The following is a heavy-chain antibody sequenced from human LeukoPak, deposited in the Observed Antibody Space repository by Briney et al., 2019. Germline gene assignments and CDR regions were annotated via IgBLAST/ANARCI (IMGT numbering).Heavy chain of an antibody. CDR2: ITGSGDNT. Sequence: GGSLRLSCVASGFTFSSYAMSWVRQAPGKGLEWVSLITGSGDNTDYTDSVKGRFTISRDNSKNTLHLQMNSLRAEDTALYYCAKGHYSGSGDYFDHWGQGALVTVSS. V-gene: IGHV3-23*01. D-gene: IGHD3-10*01. J-gene: IGHJ4*02. CDR3: AKGHYSGSGDYFDH. CDR1: GFTFSSYA.